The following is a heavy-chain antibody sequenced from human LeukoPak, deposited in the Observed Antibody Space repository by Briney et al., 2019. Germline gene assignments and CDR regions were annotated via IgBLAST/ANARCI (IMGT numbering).Heavy chain of an antibody. CDR2: IKQDGSEK. CDR1: GFTFSNYW. J-gene: IGHJ4*02. D-gene: IGHD1-26*01. V-gene: IGHV3-7*01. CDR3: ARDKIVGATHFDY. Sequence: GGSLRLSCAASGFTFSNYWMSWVRQAPGKGLEWVANIKQDGSEKYYVDSVKGRFTISGDNAKNSLYLQMNSLRAEDTAVYYCARDKIVGATHFDYWGQGTLVTVSS.